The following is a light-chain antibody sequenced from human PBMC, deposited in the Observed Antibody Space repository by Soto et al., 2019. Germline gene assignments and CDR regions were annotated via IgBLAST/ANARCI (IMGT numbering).Light chain of an antibody. CDR1: QSAGSY. CDR2: DAF. CDR3: QQRSNWPPVT. Sequence: EIVLTQSPATLSLSPGERATLSCRASQSAGSYLAWYQQKPGQAPRLLIYDAFNRATGIPARFSGSGSGTDFTLTISSLEPEDFAVYYCQQRSNWPPVTFGGGTKVEIK. V-gene: IGKV3-11*01. J-gene: IGKJ4*01.